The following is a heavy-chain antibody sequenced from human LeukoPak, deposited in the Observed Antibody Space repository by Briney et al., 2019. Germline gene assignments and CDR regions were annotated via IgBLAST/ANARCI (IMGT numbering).Heavy chain of an antibody. CDR3: ARLGDTVMARYFDY. D-gene: IGHD5-18*01. CDR2: IFPGDFDT. J-gene: IGHJ4*02. Sequence: GESLKISCKGSGYSFSSYWIAWVRQMPGKGLEWMGSIFPGDFDTRYSPSFQGQVTISADKSISTVYLQWSSLKASDTAMYYCARLGDTVMARYFDYWGQGNLVTVSS. CDR1: GYSFSSYW. V-gene: IGHV5-51*01.